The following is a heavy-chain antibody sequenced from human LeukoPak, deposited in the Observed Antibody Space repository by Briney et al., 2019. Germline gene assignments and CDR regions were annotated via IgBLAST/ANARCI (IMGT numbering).Heavy chain of an antibody. J-gene: IGHJ4*02. V-gene: IGHV1-8*03. D-gene: IGHD2-8*01. CDR3: AREGYCTNGVFYGHY. CDR2: MNPNSGNT. CDR1: GYTFTSYD. Sequence: ASVEVSCKASGYTFTSYDINWVRQATGQGLEWMGWMNPNSGNTGYAQKFQGRVTITRNTSISTAYMELSSLRSEDTAVYYCAREGYCTNGVFYGHYWAQGTLVTVSS.